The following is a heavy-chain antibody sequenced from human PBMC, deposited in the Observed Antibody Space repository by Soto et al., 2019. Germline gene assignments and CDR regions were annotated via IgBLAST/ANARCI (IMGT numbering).Heavy chain of an antibody. CDR1: GFTFSSYS. V-gene: IGHV3-21*01. D-gene: IGHD4-17*01. J-gene: IGHJ4*02. CDR3: AREGRDYGDYLFDY. CDR2: ISSSSSYI. Sequence: EVQLVESGGGLVKPGGSLRLSCAASGFTFSSYSMNWVRQAPGKGLEWVSSISSSSSYIYYADPVKGRFTISRDNAKNSLYLQMNSLRAEDTAVYYCAREGRDYGDYLFDYWGQGTLVTVSS.